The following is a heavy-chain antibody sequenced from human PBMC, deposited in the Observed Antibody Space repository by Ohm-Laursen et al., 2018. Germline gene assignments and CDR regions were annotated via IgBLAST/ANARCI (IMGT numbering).Heavy chain of an antibody. CDR2: IDWDDDK. J-gene: IGHJ4*02. CDR1: GLSLSTYGVR. CDR3: ARIGMDGTNFDY. Sequence: TQTLTLTCTFSGLSLSTYGVRVSWLRQPPGKALEWLARIDWDDDKFYITSLKTRLTVSKDTSKNQVALTMTNMDPVDTAPYYCARIGMDGTNFDYWGQGTQVTVSS. D-gene: IGHD2-8*01. V-gene: IGHV2-70*04.